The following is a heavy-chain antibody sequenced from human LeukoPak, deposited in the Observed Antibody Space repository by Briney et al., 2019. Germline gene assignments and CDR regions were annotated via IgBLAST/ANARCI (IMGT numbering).Heavy chain of an antibody. J-gene: IGHJ4*02. CDR3: AKRGHSYGDFDY. Sequence: GGSLRLSCAASGFTFSSSAMHWVRQASGKGLEWVGRIRSKANSYATAYAASVKGRFTISRDDSKNTAYLQMNSLETEDTAVYYCAKRGHSYGDFDYWGQGTLVTVSS. V-gene: IGHV3-73*01. D-gene: IGHD5-18*01. CDR1: GFTFSSSA. CDR2: IRSKANSYAT.